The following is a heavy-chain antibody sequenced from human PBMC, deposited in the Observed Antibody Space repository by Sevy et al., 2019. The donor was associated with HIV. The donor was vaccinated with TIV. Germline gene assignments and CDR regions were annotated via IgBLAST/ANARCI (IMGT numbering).Heavy chain of an antibody. D-gene: IGHD3-16*01. CDR2: IWYDGSNK. J-gene: IGHJ4*02. V-gene: IGHV3-33*01. CDR1: GFTFSSYG. Sequence: GGSLSLSCAASGFTFSSYGMHWVRQAPGKGLEWVAVIWYDGSNKYYADSVKGRFTISRDNSKNTLYLQMNSLRAEDTAVYYCASQRGVLGFDYWGQGTLVTVSS. CDR3: ASQRGVLGFDY.